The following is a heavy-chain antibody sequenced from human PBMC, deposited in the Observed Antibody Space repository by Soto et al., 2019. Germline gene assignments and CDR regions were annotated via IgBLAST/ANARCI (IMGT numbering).Heavy chain of an antibody. V-gene: IGHV3-15*07. Sequence: GGSLRLSCAGSGSIFRGYGMNWVRQAPGKGLEWVGRIKSKTDGGTTDYAAPVKGRFTISRDDSKNTLYLQMNSLKTEDTAVYYCTKTLPRFYGMDVWGQGTTVTVSS. CDR2: IKSKTDGGTT. CDR1: GSIFRGYG. J-gene: IGHJ6*02. CDR3: TKTLPRFYGMDV.